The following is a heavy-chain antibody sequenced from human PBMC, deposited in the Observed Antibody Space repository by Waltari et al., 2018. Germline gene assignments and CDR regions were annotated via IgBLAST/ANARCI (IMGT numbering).Heavy chain of an antibody. Sequence: QVQLQESGPGLVKPSETLSLTCTVSGGSISSYYWSWIRQPAGEGLEWIGRINTSGTTKFNPSLESRVTVSVDTSKNQFSLKLSAVTAADTAVYYCARSYSGYDYDSWGQGTLVTVSS. J-gene: IGHJ4*02. CDR2: INTSGTT. V-gene: IGHV4-4*07. D-gene: IGHD5-12*01. CDR3: ARSYSGYDYDS. CDR1: GGSISSYY.